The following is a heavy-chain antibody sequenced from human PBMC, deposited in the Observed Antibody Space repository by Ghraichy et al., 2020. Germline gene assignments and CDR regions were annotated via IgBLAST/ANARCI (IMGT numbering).Heavy chain of an antibody. CDR1: GGSISNYY. J-gene: IGHJ3*01. D-gene: IGHD3-16*01. CDR3: ARSPAWGGKINGFDV. V-gene: IGHV4-59*08. Sequence: SETLSLTCTVSGGSISNYYWSWIRQPPGKGLDCIGYISYSGSTNYKPSIKSRVTILLDTSNNQFSLKLTSVTAADTAMYFCARSPAWGGKINGFDVWGQGLMVTVSS. CDR2: ISYSGST.